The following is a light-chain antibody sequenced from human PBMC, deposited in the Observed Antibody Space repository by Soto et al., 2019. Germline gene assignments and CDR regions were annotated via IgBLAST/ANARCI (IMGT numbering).Light chain of an antibody. CDR1: HSIYTK. CDR3: QHSSYSLT. V-gene: IGKV3D-15*03. J-gene: IGKJ4*01. CDR2: GAS. Sequence: EVVLTQSPATLSVSPGEGATLSCRASHSIYTKLAWYQKKSGQAPRLLIYGASKRATGIPDRFSGSGSGTDLTILTSSMLDADYVVDYCWQHSSYSLTFGGGTKVDIK.